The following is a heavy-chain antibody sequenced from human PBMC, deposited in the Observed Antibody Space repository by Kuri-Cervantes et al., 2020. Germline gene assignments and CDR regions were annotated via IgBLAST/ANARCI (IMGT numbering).Heavy chain of an antibody. Sequence: ASVKVSCKVSGYTLTELSMHWVRQAPGKGLEWMGGFDPEDGETIYAQKFQGRVTMTEDTSTDTAYMELGSLRSEDTAVYYCATASHCSSTSCYSYYYYYYGMDVWGQGTTVTVSS. CDR2: FDPEDGET. V-gene: IGHV1-24*01. CDR3: ATASHCSSTSCYSYYYYYYGMDV. D-gene: IGHD2-2*01. J-gene: IGHJ6*02. CDR1: GYTLTELS.